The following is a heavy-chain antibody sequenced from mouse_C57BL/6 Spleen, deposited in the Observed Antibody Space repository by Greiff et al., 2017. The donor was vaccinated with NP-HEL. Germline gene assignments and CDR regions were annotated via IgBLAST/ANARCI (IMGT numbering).Heavy chain of an antibody. CDR2: INPNNGGT. D-gene: IGHD1-1*01. V-gene: IGHV1-18*01. CDR3: ARRAVVAPHFDY. Sequence: DVKLQESGPELVKPGASVKIPCKASGYTFTDYNMDWVKQSHGKSLEWIGDINPNNGGTIYNQKFKGKATLTVDKSSSTAYMELRSLTSEDTAVYYCARRAVVAPHFDYWGQGTTLTVSS. J-gene: IGHJ2*01. CDR1: GYTFTDYN.